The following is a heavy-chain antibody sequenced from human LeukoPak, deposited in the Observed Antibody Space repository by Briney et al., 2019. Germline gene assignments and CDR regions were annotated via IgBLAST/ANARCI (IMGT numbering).Heavy chain of an antibody. V-gene: IGHV3-30*18. J-gene: IGHJ4*02. D-gene: IGHD3-16*01. CDR1: GFTFSSYG. CDR3: AKDRGG. Sequence: GGSLRLSCAASGFTFSSYGMHWVRQAPGKGLEWVAVISYDGNNKYYADSVKGRFTISRDNSKNTLYLQMNSLRAEDTAVYYCAKDRGGWGQGTLVPPPQ. CDR2: ISYDGNNK.